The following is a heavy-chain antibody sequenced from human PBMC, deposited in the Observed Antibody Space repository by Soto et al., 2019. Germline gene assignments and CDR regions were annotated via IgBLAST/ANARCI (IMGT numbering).Heavy chain of an antibody. V-gene: IGHV3-23*01. CDR2: ISGGGGST. CDR1: GFTFSSYA. D-gene: IGHD4-17*01. CDR3: AKALQSDYGDAHFFDY. Sequence: GGSLRLSCAASGFTFSSYAMSWVRQAPGKGLEWVSAISGGGGSTYYADSVKGRFTISRDNSKNTLYLQMNSLRAEDTAVYYCAKALQSDYGDAHFFDYWGQGTLVTVSS. J-gene: IGHJ4*02.